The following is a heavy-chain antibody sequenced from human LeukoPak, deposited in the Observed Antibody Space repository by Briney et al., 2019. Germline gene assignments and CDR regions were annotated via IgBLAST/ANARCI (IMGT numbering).Heavy chain of an antibody. CDR1: GGSISSYF. V-gene: IGHV4-4*07. CDR2: IYTGGTT. CDR3: AKIVSVAAAGMYYYYMEV. Sequence: KPSETLSLTCTVPGGSISSYFWSWIRQPAGKGLEWIGRIYTGGTTNYNPSLKSRVTMSVDTSKNQFSLKLSSVTAADTAIYYCAKIVSVAAAGMYYYYMEVWGKGTTVTVSS. J-gene: IGHJ6*03. D-gene: IGHD6-13*01.